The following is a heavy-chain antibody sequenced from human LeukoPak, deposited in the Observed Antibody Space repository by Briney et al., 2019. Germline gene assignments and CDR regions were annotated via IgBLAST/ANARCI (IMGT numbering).Heavy chain of an antibody. D-gene: IGHD2-8*01. CDR3: ARGHRTSSAYHCNAMDV. V-gene: IGHV4-31*03. J-gene: IGHJ6*02. CDR2: HYYSGNT. Sequence: NASETLSLTCTVSGGSISSGSYWWSWIRQHPEGGLEWIGYHYYSGNTYYNPSLKSRVSISVDTSKNQLSLTLTSVTAADTAVYYCARGHRTSSAYHCNAMDVWGQGTTVTVSS. CDR1: GGSISSGSYW.